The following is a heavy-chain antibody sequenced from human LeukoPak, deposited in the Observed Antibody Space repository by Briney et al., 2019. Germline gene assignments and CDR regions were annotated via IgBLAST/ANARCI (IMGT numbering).Heavy chain of an antibody. Sequence: GGSLRLSCAAAGFTFTSYSMNWVRQAPGRGLEWVSSISGDSIYIYYADSVRGRFTVSRDNAKSSLFLQMNSLRAEDTAVYYCARCSSTGCASSPLAGYLYWGQGTLVTVSS. J-gene: IGHJ4*02. CDR3: ARCSSTGCASSPLAGYLY. V-gene: IGHV3-21*01. D-gene: IGHD2-2*01. CDR1: GFTFTSYS. CDR2: ISGDSIYI.